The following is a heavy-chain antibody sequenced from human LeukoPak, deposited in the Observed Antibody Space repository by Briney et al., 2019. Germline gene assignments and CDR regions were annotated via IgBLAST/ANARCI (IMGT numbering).Heavy chain of an antibody. CDR2: MSNDGNNE. J-gene: IGHJ4*02. V-gene: IGHV3-30-3*01. D-gene: IGHD3-16*01. Sequence: GGSLRLSCAASGFTFSSYAMHWVRQAPGKGLEWVAVMSNDGNNEYYADSVKGRFTIFRDNSKNTLYLQMNSLRAEDTAVYYCARDPVSTGLQINSDYWGQGTLATVSS. CDR1: GFTFSSYA. CDR3: ARDPVSTGLQINSDY.